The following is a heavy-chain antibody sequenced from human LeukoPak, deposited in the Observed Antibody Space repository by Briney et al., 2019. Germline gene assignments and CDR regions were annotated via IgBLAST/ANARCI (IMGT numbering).Heavy chain of an antibody. CDR3: ARDLPSSGYYYRDAFDV. D-gene: IGHD3-22*01. CDR1: GFTFSDYY. J-gene: IGHJ3*01. CDR2: AKYDGSET. Sequence: PGGSLRLSCAASGFTFSDYYMSWIRQAPGKGLEWVSHAKYDGSETYYVDSVKGRFSVSRDNAKNSLFLQMNSLRVEDTAMYYCARDLPSSGYYYRDAFDVWGQGTMVTVSS. V-gene: IGHV3-7*01.